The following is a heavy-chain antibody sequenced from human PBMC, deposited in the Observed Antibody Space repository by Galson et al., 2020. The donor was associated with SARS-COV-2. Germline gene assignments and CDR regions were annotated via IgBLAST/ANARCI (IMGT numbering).Heavy chain of an antibody. J-gene: IGHJ4*02. D-gene: IGHD6-13*01. CDR2: ISGSGGST. CDR1: GFTFSSYA. Sequence: GGSLRLSCAASGFTFSSYAMSWVRQAPGKGLEWVSAISGSGGSTYYADSVKGRFTISRDNSKNTLYLQMNSLRADDTAVYYCAKPATPSHGGYSSSWYGVLFDYWGQGTLVTVSS. CDR3: AKPATPSHGGYSSSWYGVLFDY. V-gene: IGHV3-23*01.